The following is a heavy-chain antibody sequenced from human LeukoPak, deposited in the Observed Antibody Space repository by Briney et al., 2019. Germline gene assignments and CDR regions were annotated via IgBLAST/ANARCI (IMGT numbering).Heavy chain of an antibody. CDR3: ARGFRIQLWSRSSALDY. J-gene: IGHJ4*02. Sequence: PSETLSLTCAVYGGSFSGYYWSWIRQPPGKGLEWIGEINHSGSTNYNPSLKSRVTISVDTSKNQFSLKLSSVTAGDTAVYYCARGFRIQLWSRSSALDYWGQGTLVTVSS. CDR2: INHSGST. D-gene: IGHD5-18*01. V-gene: IGHV4-34*01. CDR1: GGSFSGYY.